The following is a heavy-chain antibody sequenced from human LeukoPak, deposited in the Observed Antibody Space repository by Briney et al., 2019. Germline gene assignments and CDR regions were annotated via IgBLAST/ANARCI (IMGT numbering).Heavy chain of an antibody. CDR2: IYPGDSDT. J-gene: IGHJ4*02. CDR3: ARSRTTRYSGYFFSY. CDR1: GYSFTSYW. D-gene: IGHD5-12*01. Sequence: GESLKISCKGSGYSFTSYWIGWVRQMPGKGLEWMGIIYPGDSDTRYSPSFQGQVTISADKSISTAYLQWSSLKASDTAMYYCARSRTTRYSGYFFSYWGQGTLVTVSS. V-gene: IGHV5-51*01.